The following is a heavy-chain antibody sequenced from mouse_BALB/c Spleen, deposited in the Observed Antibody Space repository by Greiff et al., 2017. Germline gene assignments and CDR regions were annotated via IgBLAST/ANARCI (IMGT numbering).Heavy chain of an antibody. D-gene: IGHD1-1*01. V-gene: IGHV14-3*02. Sequence: EVKLMESGAELVKPGASVKLSCTASGFNIKDTYMHWVKQRPEQGLEWIGRIDPANGNTKYDPKFQGKATITADTSSNTAYLQLSSLTSEDTAVYYCARYYYGSSYGAYWGQGTLVTVSA. CDR2: IDPANGNT. J-gene: IGHJ3*01. CDR3: ARYYYGSSYGAY. CDR1: GFNIKDTY.